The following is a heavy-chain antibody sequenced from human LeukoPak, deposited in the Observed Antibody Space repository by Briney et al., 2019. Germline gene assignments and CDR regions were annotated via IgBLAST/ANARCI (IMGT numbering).Heavy chain of an antibody. CDR3: AKDLHYYGND. Sequence: HPGGTLRLSCAASGFTVSSNYMSWVRQAPGKGLEWVSVIYSGGSTYYADSVKGRFTISRDNSKNTLYLQMNSLRAEDTAVYYCAKDLHYYGNDWGQGTMVTVSS. V-gene: IGHV3-53*01. J-gene: IGHJ3*01. CDR1: GFTVSSNY. CDR2: IYSGGST. D-gene: IGHD3-10*01.